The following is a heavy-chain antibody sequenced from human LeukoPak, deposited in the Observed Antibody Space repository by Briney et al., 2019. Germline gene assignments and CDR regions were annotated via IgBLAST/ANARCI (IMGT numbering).Heavy chain of an antibody. D-gene: IGHD3-10*01. CDR1: GFTFSYYW. V-gene: IGHV3-7*01. CDR3: ARDSPRGWSMDV. J-gene: IGHJ6*03. CDR2: IKLDGSEQ. Sequence: GGSLRLSCAASGFTFSYYWMYWVRQAPGKGLEWVASIKLDGSEQYYLGSVKGRFTISRDNARNSLYLQMNSLRSEDTAMYYCARDSPRGWSMDVWGKGTTVTVSS.